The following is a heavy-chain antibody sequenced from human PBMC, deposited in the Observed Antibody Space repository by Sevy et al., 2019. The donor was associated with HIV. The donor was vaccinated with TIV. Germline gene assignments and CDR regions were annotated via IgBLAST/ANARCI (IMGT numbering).Heavy chain of an antibody. CDR3: ARVFEPITMIVVVAIDY. V-gene: IGHV3-48*03. CDR1: GFTFSSYE. Sequence: GGSLRLSCAASGFTFSSYEMNWVRQAPGKGLEWVSYISSSSSTIYYADSVKGRFTISRDNAKNSLYLQMNSLRAEDTAVYYCARVFEPITMIVVVAIDYWGQGTLVTVSS. J-gene: IGHJ4*02. CDR2: ISSSSSTI. D-gene: IGHD3-22*01.